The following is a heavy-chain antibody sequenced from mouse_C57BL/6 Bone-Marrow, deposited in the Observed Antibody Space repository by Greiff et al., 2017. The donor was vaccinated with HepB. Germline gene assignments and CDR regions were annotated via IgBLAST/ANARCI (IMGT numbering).Heavy chain of an antibody. CDR2: INYDGSST. D-gene: IGHD1-1*01. CDR3: AREEDYYGSHFDV. J-gene: IGHJ1*03. CDR1: GFTFSDYY. Sequence: EVTLVESEGGLVQPGSSMKLSCTASGFTFSDYYMAWVRQVPEKGLEWVANINYDGSSTYYLDSLKSRFIISRDNAKNILYLQMSSLKSEDTATYYCAREEDYYGSHFDVWGTGTTVTVSS. V-gene: IGHV5-16*01.